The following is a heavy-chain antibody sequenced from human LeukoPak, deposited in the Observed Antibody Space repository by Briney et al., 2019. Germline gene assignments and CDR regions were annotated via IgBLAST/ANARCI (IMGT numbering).Heavy chain of an antibody. CDR3: AKTARDTRKNWFDP. CDR2: ISYDGSNK. V-gene: IGHV3-30*18. J-gene: IGHJ5*02. Sequence: GGSLRLSCAASGFTFSSYGMHWVRQAPGKGLEWVAVISYDGSNKYCADSVKGRFTISRDNSKNTLYLQMNSLRAEDTAVYYCAKTARDTRKNWFDPWGQGTLVTVSS. CDR1: GFTFSSYG. D-gene: IGHD5-24*01.